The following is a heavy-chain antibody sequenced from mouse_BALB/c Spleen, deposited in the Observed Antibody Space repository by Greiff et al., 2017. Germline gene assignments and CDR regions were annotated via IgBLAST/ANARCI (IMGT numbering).Heavy chain of an antibody. D-gene: IGHD1-2*01. Sequence: SGTVLARPGASVKMSCKASGYTFTSYWMHWVKQRPGQGLEWIGAIYPGNSDTSYNQKFKGKAKLTAVTSTSTAYMELSSLTNEDSAVYYCTRSGYTTAPFDYWGQGTTLTVSS. V-gene: IGHV1-5*01. CDR2: IYPGNSDT. J-gene: IGHJ2*01. CDR3: TRSGYTTAPFDY. CDR1: GYTFTSYW.